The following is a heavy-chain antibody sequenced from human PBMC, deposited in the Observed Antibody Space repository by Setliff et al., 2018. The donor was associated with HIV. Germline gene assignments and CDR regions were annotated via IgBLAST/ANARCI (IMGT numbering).Heavy chain of an antibody. CDR1: GGSVSSSNW. D-gene: IGHD3-10*01. Sequence: SETLSLTCAVSGGSVSSSNWWSWVRQPPGKGLEWIGEIYHSGSTNYNPSLKSRVTISVDKSKNQFSLKLTFVTAADTAVYYCARCGGNYYYGLNVWGQGTTVTVSS. CDR3: ARCGGNYYYGLNV. CDR2: IYHSGST. J-gene: IGHJ6*02. V-gene: IGHV4-4*02.